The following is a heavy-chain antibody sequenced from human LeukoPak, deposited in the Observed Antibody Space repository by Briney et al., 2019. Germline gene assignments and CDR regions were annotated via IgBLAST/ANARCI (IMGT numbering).Heavy chain of an antibody. CDR3: AKRSYDFWSGYQTICNFDY. V-gene: IGHV3-23*01. Sequence: GGSLRLSCAASGFTFSSYAMSWVRQAPGKGLEWVSAISGSGGSTYYADSVKGRFTISRDNSKNTLYLQMNSLRAEDTAVYYCAKRSYDFWSGYQTICNFDYWGQGTLVTVSS. CDR1: GFTFSSYA. D-gene: IGHD3-3*01. J-gene: IGHJ4*02. CDR2: ISGSGGST.